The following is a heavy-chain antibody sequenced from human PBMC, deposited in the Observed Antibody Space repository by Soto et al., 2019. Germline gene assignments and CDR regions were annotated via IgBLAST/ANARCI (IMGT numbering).Heavy chain of an antibody. Sequence: TLPLTFPVCYSSRTYGSYSLTWIRQTPGKGLEWIGYINHLETTFYNPSFESRLTLSIDRAKNQFPIHLPSMSAADRAVYFCARGGGSDSFDSWGPGILVTSPQ. V-gene: IGHV4-30-2*01. CDR2: INHLETT. CDR1: YSSRTYGSYS. D-gene: IGHD1-26*01. J-gene: IGHJ4*02. CDR3: ARGGGSDSFDS.